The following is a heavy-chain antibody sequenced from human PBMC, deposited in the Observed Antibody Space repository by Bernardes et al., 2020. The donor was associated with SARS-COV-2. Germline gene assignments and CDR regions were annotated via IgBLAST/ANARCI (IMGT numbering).Heavy chain of an antibody. Sequence: ASVKVSCKASGYTFTSYYMHWVRQAPGQGLEWMGVINPSGGSASYAQKFQGRVTMTRDTSTSTVYMELSSLRSEDTAVYYCARGGYSSSWQAPGTNNWFDPWGQGTLVTVSS. D-gene: IGHD6-13*01. J-gene: IGHJ5*02. CDR3: ARGGYSSSWQAPGTNNWFDP. V-gene: IGHV1-46*01. CDR1: GYTFTSYY. CDR2: INPSGGSA.